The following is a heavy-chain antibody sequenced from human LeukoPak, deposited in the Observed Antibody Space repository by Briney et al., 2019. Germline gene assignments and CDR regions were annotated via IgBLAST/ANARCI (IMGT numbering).Heavy chain of an antibody. V-gene: IGHV1-46*01. Sequence: ASVNVSSKASGYTFTSYYMHWVRQAPGPRLEGMGIINPSGGSTSYAQKFQGRVTMTRDTSTSTVYMEPSSLRSEDAAVYYCAATTGNWFDPWGQGTLVTVSP. D-gene: IGHD5-24*01. CDR1: GYTFTSYY. CDR3: AATTGNWFDP. J-gene: IGHJ5*02. CDR2: INPSGGST.